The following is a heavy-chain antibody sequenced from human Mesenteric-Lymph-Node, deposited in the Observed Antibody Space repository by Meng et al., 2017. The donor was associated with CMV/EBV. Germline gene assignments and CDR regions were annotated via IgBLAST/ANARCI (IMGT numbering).Heavy chain of an antibody. CDR3: AKDLYSRRGRAFDI. D-gene: IGHD3-16*01. Sequence: GESLKISCAASGFTVSSNYMSWVRQAPGKGLEWVSVIYSGGSTYYADSVKGRFTISRDNSKNTIYLQINSLRAEDTALYYCAKDLYSRRGRAFDIWGQGTMVTVSS. J-gene: IGHJ3*02. CDR2: IYSGGST. V-gene: IGHV3-66*02. CDR1: GFTVSSNY.